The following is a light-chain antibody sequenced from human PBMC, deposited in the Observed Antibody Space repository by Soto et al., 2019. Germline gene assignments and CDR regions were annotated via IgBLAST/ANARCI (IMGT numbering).Light chain of an antibody. CDR2: DAS. CDR3: QQYNSYSWT. J-gene: IGKJ1*01. Sequence: DIQMTQSPSTLSASVGDRVTITCRASQSISSWLAWYQQKPGKAPKLLIYDASSLESGVPSRFSGSGSGTEFTLTISSLQPDDFATDYCQQYNSYSWTFGQGTKVDTK. V-gene: IGKV1-5*01. CDR1: QSISSW.